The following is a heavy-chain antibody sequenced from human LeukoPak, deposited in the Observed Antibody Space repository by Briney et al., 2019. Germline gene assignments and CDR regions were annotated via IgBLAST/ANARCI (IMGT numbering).Heavy chain of an antibody. CDR1: GFTFSSYS. CDR2: ISSSSSSTI. D-gene: IGHD6-13*01. V-gene: IGHV3-48*04. J-gene: IGHJ5*02. CDR3: ARDSSSWYNWFDP. Sequence: PGGSLRLSCAASGFTFSSYSMNWVRQAPGKGLEWVSYISSSSSSTIYYADSVKGRFTISRDNAKNSLYLQMNSLRAEDTAVYYCARDSSSWYNWFDPWGQGTLVTVSS.